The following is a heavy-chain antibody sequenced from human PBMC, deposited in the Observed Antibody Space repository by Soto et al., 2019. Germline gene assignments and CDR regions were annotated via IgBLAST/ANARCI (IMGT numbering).Heavy chain of an antibody. Sequence: ASVKVSCKASGGTFSSYAISWVRQAPGQGLEWMGGIIPIFGTANYAQKFQGRVTITADESTSTAYMELSSLRSEDTAVYYCARGFSGGKVWFDPWGQGTLVTVSS. CDR2: IIPIFGTA. CDR3: ARGFSGGKVWFDP. J-gene: IGHJ5*02. V-gene: IGHV1-69*13. CDR1: GGTFSSYA. D-gene: IGHD2-15*01.